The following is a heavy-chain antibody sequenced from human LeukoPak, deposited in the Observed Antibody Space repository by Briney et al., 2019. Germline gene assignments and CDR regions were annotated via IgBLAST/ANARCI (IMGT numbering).Heavy chain of an antibody. Sequence: GGSLRLSCAASGFSFSNFAMHWVRQAPGKGLEWVAFISYVGSNQYYADSVKGRFTISRDNSKNTLYLQMNSLRAEDTAVYYCAKDSDGYDYFDYWGQGTLVTVPS. J-gene: IGHJ4*02. CDR2: ISYVGSNQ. CDR1: GFSFSNFA. V-gene: IGHV3-30*04. CDR3: AKDSDGYDYFDY. D-gene: IGHD5-12*01.